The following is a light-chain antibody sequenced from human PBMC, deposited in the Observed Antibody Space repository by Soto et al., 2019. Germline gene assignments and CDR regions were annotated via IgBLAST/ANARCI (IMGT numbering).Light chain of an antibody. J-gene: IGLJ2*01. CDR1: SSNIGSNY. CDR3: AAWDDSLSVL. CDR2: RNN. V-gene: IGLV1-47*01. Sequence: QSVLTQPPSASGTPGQRVTISCSGSSSNIGSNYVYWYQQLPGTAPKLLIYRNNQRPSGVPDRFSGSKSGTSASLAISGLRSEDEADYYCAAWDDSLSVLFGGGTQLTVL.